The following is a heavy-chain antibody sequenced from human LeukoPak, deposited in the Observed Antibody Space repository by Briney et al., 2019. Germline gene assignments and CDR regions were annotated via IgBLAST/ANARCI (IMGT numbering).Heavy chain of an antibody. D-gene: IGHD6-13*01. CDR1: GFTFSSYA. V-gene: IGHV3-64*01. CDR3: ARGKRSFGSTTLGY. CDR2: ISSNGGST. Sequence: GGSLRLSCAASGFTFSSYAMHWVRQAPGKGLEYVSAISSNGGSTYYANSVKGRFTISRDNSKNTLYLQMGSLRAGDMAVYYCARGKRSFGSTTLGYWGQGTLVTVSS. J-gene: IGHJ4*02.